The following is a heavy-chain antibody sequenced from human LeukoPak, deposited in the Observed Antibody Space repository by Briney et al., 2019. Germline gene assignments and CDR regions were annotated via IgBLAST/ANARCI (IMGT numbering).Heavy chain of an antibody. J-gene: IGHJ4*02. Sequence: SETLSLTCTVSGGSISSSSYYWGWVRQPPGKGLEWIGSIHYSGSNYYNPSLKSRLTMSVDTSKNQFSLKLSSVTAADTAVYYCASYCSGGTCYLGFNYWGQGTLVTVSS. CDR3: ASYCSGGTCYLGFNY. D-gene: IGHD2-15*01. V-gene: IGHV4-39*01. CDR1: GGSISSSSYY. CDR2: IHYSGSN.